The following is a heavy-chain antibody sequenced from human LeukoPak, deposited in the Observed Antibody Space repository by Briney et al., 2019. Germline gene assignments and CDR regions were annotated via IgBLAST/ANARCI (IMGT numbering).Heavy chain of an antibody. Sequence: SETLSLTCTVSGGSISSGDYYWSWIRQHPGKGLEWIGYIYYSGSTYYNPSLKSRVTISVDTSKNQFSLKLSSVTAADTAVYYCARSSRASWYRPPIDYWGQGTLSPSP. CDR2: IYYSGST. J-gene: IGHJ4*02. CDR1: GGSISSGDYY. V-gene: IGHV4-31*03. D-gene: IGHD6-13*01. CDR3: ARSSRASWYRPPIDY.